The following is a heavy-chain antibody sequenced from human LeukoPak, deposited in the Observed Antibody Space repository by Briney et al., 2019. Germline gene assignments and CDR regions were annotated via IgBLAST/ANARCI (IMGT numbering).Heavy chain of an antibody. V-gene: IGHV3-48*02. Sequence: PGGSLRLSCAASGFTFSTSSMGWVRQAPGKGLEWVSYIDSGSTTIYYADSVRGRFTISRDNAENSLSLLVNILRDEDTAVYYCARAPMIRGAITHFDPWGQGTLVTVSS. CDR2: IDSGSTTI. J-gene: IGHJ5*02. CDR1: GFTFSTSS. D-gene: IGHD3-10*01. CDR3: ARAPMIRGAITHFDP.